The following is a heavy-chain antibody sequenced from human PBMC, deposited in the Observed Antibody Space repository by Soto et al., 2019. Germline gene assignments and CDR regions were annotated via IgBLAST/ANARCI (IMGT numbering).Heavy chain of an antibody. Sequence: QLQLQESGPGLVKPSETLSLTCTVSGASITSLYYYWGWIRQPPGKGLEWIGSSYHSGSTYYAPSLMSRGAMSVDTSKNQFSLKLNSVTAADTAVYYCARRGWGSSSFFDYWGQGTLVTVSS. V-gene: IGHV4-39*01. CDR3: ARRGWGSSSFFDY. D-gene: IGHD6-6*01. J-gene: IGHJ4*02. CDR2: SYHSGST. CDR1: GASITSLYYY.